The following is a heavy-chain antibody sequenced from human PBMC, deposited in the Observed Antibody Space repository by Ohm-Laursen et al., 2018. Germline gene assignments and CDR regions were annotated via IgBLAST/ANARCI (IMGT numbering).Heavy chain of an antibody. CDR2: ISYDGSNK. Sequence: SLRLSCAASGFTFSSYGMHWVRQAPGKGLEWVAVISYDGSNKYYADSVKGRFTISRDNSKNTLYLQMNSLRAEDTAVYYCAKAGIAVAGDAFDIWGQGTMVPVSS. J-gene: IGHJ3*02. D-gene: IGHD6-19*01. CDR1: GFTFSSYG. CDR3: AKAGIAVAGDAFDI. V-gene: IGHV3-30*18.